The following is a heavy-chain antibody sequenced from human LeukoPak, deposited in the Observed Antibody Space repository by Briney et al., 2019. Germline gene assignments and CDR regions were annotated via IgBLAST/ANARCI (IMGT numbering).Heavy chain of an antibody. Sequence: AASVKVSCKASGYTFTGYYMHWVRQAPGQGLEWMGRMNPNSGNTGYAQKFQGRVTISRNTSISTAYMELSSLRSDDTAVYYCARGSSGFLNDVFDIWGQGTMVTVSS. D-gene: IGHD6-19*01. CDR2: MNPNSGNT. J-gene: IGHJ3*02. V-gene: IGHV1-8*03. CDR3: ARGSSGFLNDVFDI. CDR1: GYTFTGYY.